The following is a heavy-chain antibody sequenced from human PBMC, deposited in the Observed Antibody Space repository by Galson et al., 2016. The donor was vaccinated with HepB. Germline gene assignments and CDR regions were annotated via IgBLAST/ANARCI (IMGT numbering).Heavy chain of an antibody. D-gene: IGHD3-16*01. J-gene: IGHJ3*02. CDR3: ARHPYVWRRRSWVGFDI. V-gene: IGHV4-4*02. CDR2: MYHSGSA. CDR1: GGSVNTSNW. Sequence: SETLSLTCAVSGGSVNTSNWWSWLRQSPEKGLEWIAEMYHSGSANYNGALESRVTISVDKSKNEVSLELRSVTAADTAVYYCARHPYVWRRRSWVGFDIWGQGTVVTVSS.